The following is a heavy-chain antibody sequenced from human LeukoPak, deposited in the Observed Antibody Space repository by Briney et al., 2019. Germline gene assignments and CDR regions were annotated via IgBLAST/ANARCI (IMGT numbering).Heavy chain of an antibody. CDR1: GFTFSNYA. D-gene: IGHD3-10*01. Sequence: GGSLRLSCAASGFTFSNYAMIWVRQAPGKGLEWVSAIGGVGDGTYYADSVKGRFTISRDKSRNTLYLQMNRRRAEATAVYYCAKTYMSIAMLGGPEGNAFDIWGQGTMVTVSS. CDR2: IGGVGDGT. V-gene: IGHV3-23*01. CDR3: AKTYMSIAMLGGPEGNAFDI. J-gene: IGHJ3*02.